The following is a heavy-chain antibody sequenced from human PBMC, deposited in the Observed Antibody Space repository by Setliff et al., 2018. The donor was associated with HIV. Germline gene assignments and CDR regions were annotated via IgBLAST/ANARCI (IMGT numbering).Heavy chain of an antibody. J-gene: IGHJ6*02. CDR2: SSSSGYST. D-gene: IGHD6-13*01. CDR3: ASHHSADIYYSYYGMDV. CDR1: GFIFSSYE. V-gene: IGHV3-48*03. Sequence: LSCAASGFIFSSYEMNWVRQAPGKGLEWVSYSSSSGYSTNYADSVKGRFTMSRDNAKNLLYLQMNSLRAEDTAVYYCASHHSADIYYSYYGMDVWGQGTTVTVSS.